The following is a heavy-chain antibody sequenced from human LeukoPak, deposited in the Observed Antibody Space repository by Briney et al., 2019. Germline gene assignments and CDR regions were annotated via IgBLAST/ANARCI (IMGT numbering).Heavy chain of an antibody. J-gene: IGHJ4*02. CDR3: ARGAWDYDGKDY. D-gene: IGHD1-7*01. V-gene: IGHV1-2*06. Sequence: ASVKVSCKASGYTFPGFYIHWVRQAPGQGLEWMGRINPRIGDTNSARTFQGRVTMTRDTSISTAYMDLNRLTSDDTAVYYCARGAWDYDGKDYWGQGTLVTVSS. CDR1: GYTFPGFY. CDR2: INPRIGDT.